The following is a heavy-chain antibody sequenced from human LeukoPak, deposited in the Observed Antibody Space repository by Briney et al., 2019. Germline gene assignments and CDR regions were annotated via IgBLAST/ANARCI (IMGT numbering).Heavy chain of an antibody. D-gene: IGHD4-17*01. V-gene: IGHV1-69*01. CDR3: ARTDYALRYRYYYYGMDV. J-gene: IGHJ6*02. CDR1: GFTFSSYA. CDR2: IIPIFGTA. Sequence: PGGSLRLSCAASGFTFSSYAISWVRQAPGQGLEWMGGIIPIFGTANYAQKFQGRVTITADESTSTAYMELSSLRSEDTAVYYCARTDYALRYRYYYYGMDVWGQGTTVTVSS.